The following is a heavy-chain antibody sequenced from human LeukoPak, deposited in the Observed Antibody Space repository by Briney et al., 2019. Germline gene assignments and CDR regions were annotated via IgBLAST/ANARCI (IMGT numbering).Heavy chain of an antibody. CDR3: ARVSYFDSGGYYYYFDY. D-gene: IGHD3-22*01. CDR1: GGSISSYY. V-gene: IGHV4-59*01. J-gene: IGHJ4*02. Sequence: PSETLSLTCTVSGGSISSYYWSWIRQPPGKGLEWIGYIYYSGSTNYNPSLKSRVTISVDTSKNQFSLKLSSVTAADTAVYYCARVSYFDSGGYYYYFDYWGQGTLVTVSS. CDR2: IYYSGST.